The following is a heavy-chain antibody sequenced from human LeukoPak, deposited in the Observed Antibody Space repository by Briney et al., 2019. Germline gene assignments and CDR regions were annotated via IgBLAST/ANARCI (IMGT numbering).Heavy chain of an antibody. J-gene: IGHJ3*02. Sequence: GGSLRLSCAAPGFTFSSYAMSWVRQAPGKGLEWISAISGSGGSTYYADSVKGRFTISRDNSKNTLYLQMNSLRAEDTAVYYCAKYMIVVVISAFDIWGQGTMVTVSS. CDR1: GFTFSSYA. CDR3: AKYMIVVVISAFDI. V-gene: IGHV3-23*01. CDR2: ISGSGGST. D-gene: IGHD3-22*01.